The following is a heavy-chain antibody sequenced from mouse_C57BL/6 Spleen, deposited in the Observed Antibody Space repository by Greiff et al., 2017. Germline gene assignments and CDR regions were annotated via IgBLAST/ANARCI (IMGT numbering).Heavy chain of an antibody. CDR2: IYPGSGST. V-gene: IGHV1-55*01. CDR1: GYTFPSYW. J-gene: IGHJ2*01. D-gene: IGHD4-1*01. CDR3: ARSDWEGLYYVDY. Sequence: QVQLQQPGAELVKPGASVKMSCKASGYTFPSYWITWVKQRPGQGLEWIGDIYPGSGSTNYNEKFTSKATLTVDTSSSPAYMQLSSLTSEDSAVYYCARSDWEGLYYVDYWGQGTTLTVSS.